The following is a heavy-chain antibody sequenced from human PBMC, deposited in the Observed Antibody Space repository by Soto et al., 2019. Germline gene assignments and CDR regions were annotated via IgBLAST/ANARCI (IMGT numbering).Heavy chain of an antibody. CDR3: ARSFTWGTLPYFDY. J-gene: IGHJ4*02. CDR1: GGSISSGSYS. D-gene: IGHD3-16*01. Sequence: PSETLSLTCTVSGGSISSGSYSWGWIRQPPGKGLEWIGSIYYRGSTYYNPSLKSRVTISVDTSKNQFSLKLRSVTAADTAVYYCARSFTWGTLPYFDYWGQGTLVTVSS. V-gene: IGHV4-39*01. CDR2: IYYRGST.